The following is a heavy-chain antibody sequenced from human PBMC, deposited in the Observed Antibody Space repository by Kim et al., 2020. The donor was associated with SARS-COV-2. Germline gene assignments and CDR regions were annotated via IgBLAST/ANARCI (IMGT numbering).Heavy chain of an antibody. CDR1: GGSISSYY. J-gene: IGHJ4*02. V-gene: IGHV4-59*01. CDR3: ARAASSDYYPLPGFAGLRGLNFDY. Sequence: SETLSLTCTVSGGSISSYYWSWIRQPPGKGLEWIGYIYYSGSTNYNPSLKSRVTISVDTSKNQFSLKLSSVTAADTAVYYCARAASSDYYPLPGFAGLRGLNFDYWGQGTLVTVSS. D-gene: IGHD3-10*01. CDR2: IYYSGST.